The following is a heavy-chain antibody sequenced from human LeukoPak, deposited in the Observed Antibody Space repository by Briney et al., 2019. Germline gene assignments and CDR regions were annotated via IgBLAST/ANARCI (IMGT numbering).Heavy chain of an antibody. Sequence: GGSLRLSCTGSGFTFSSYTMNWIRQAPGEGLEWASSIGPSASSTWHADSVKGRFTISRDNARNSVHLQKTNLRVDDTAVYYCVRDFLGESGAGGPWGQGILVTVSS. D-gene: IGHD3-10*01. J-gene: IGHJ5*02. CDR3: VRDFLGESGAGGP. CDR2: IGPSASST. V-gene: IGHV3-21*01. CDR1: GFTFSSYT.